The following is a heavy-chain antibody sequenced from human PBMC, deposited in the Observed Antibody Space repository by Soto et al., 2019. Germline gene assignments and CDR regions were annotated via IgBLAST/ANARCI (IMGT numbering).Heavy chain of an antibody. CDR3: ATPSRSSIAAAGDFNY. Sequence: EVQLVESGGGLVQPGGSLRLSCAASGFTVSSNYMSWVRQAPGKGLEWVSVIYSGGSTYYADSVKGRFTISRDNSKNTLYLQMNSLIAEDTAVYYCATPSRSSIAAAGDFNYWGQGTLVTVSS. J-gene: IGHJ4*02. V-gene: IGHV3-66*04. D-gene: IGHD6-13*01. CDR1: GFTVSSNY. CDR2: IYSGGST.